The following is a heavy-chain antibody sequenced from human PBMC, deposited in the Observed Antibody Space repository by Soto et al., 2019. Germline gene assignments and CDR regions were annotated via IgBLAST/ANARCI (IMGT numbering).Heavy chain of an antibody. J-gene: IGHJ4*01. Sequence: EVQLLESGGGLVQPGGSLRLACAASGFTFSSYGMSWVRQAPGNGLEWVSSISGSGVSTYQADSVEGQFTISRDNSKNTLYLQMTSLCAEDAALYYCAKLRGYDFWSGPPDYWGQGTRVTVFS. CDR1: GFTFSSYG. D-gene: IGHD3-3*01. CDR2: ISGSGVST. V-gene: IGHV3-23*01. CDR3: AKLRGYDFWSGPPDY.